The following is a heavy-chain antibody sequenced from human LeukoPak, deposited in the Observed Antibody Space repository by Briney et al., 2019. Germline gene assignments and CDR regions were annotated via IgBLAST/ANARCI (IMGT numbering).Heavy chain of an antibody. CDR3: AKVFITAANHDAFDM. J-gene: IGHJ3*02. CDR1: GFSFSDLY. Sequence: GGSLRLSCAASGFSFSDLYMDWVRQAPGKGLEWVSGISSSGDTTYYADSVKGRVTISRDNSKNTLYLQMNSLRAEDTAVYYCAKVFITAANHDAFDMWGQGTMVTVSS. V-gene: IGHV3-23*01. D-gene: IGHD6-13*01. CDR2: ISSSGDTT.